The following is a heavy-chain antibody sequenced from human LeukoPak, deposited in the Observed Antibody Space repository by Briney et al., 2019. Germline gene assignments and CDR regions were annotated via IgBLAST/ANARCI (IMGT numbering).Heavy chain of an antibody. V-gene: IGHV3-30*18. CDR2: ISYDARDK. CDR3: AKDQFRPMVRGVITYYYHGMDV. Sequence: PGRSLRLSCAASGFTFRGYGMHWVRQAPGKGLEWVAVISYDARDKYYADSVKGRFTVSRDNSRNTLFLQMNSLRAEDTAVYYCAKDQFRPMVRGVITYYYHGMDVWGKGTTVTVSS. D-gene: IGHD3-10*01. J-gene: IGHJ6*04. CDR1: GFTFRGYG.